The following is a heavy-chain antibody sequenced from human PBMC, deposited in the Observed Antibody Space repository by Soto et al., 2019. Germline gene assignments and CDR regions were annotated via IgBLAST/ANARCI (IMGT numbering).Heavy chain of an antibody. V-gene: IGHV3-48*02. CDR1: GFTFSSYS. D-gene: IGHD1-26*01. CDR3: ARDRRLPYREYFDY. Sequence: VGSLRLSCAASGFTFSSYSMNWVRQAPGKGLEWVSYISSSSSTIYYADSVKGRFTISRDNAKNSLYLQMNSLRDEDTAVYYCARDRRLPYREYFDYWGQGTLVTVSS. J-gene: IGHJ4*02. CDR2: ISSSSSTI.